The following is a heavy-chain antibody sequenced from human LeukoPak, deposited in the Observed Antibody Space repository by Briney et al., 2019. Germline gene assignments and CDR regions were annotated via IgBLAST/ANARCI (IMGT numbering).Heavy chain of an antibody. Sequence: SETLSLTCTVSGGSINGYYWSWIRQSPGKGLESLGYIYYTGSTNYNPSLKSRVTMSVDTSRNQFFLRLSSVTAADTAVYYCAGEVERYCSGGSCYRDYWGQGTLVTVSS. J-gene: IGHJ4*02. D-gene: IGHD2-15*01. CDR2: IYYTGST. CDR1: GGSINGYY. V-gene: IGHV4-59*01. CDR3: AGEVERYCSGGSCYRDY.